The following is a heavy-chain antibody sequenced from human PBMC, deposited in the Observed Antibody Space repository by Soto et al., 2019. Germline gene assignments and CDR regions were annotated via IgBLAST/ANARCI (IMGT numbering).Heavy chain of an antibody. D-gene: IGHD4-17*01. CDR3: ATHPPYGPLDH. Sequence: SETRSLACTVADECISRSRKHWGRIRQPPGKGLEWIGNIYYSENTYYNPSLKSRVTISVDTSKNQFSLRLTSVTAADTAVYYCATHPPYGPLDHWGQGTLVTVS. CDR2: IYYSENT. CDR1: DECISRSRKH. V-gene: IGHV4-39*01. J-gene: IGHJ4*02.